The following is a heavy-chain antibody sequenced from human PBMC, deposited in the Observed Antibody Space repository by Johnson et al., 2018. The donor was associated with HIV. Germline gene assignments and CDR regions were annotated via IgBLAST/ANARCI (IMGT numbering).Heavy chain of an antibody. CDR1: GFTVTSHY. Sequence: MQLVESGGGLVQPGGSLRLSCAASGFTVTSHYMSWVRQAPGMGLEWVSVIYTGGNTYYANSVKDRFTISRDISKNTLYLEMNIMRAEDTAVYYCAKGFFELDDAFDIWGQGTMVTVSS. J-gene: IGHJ3*02. V-gene: IGHV3-66*01. CDR2: IYTGGNT. CDR3: AKGFFELDDAFDI. D-gene: IGHD3/OR15-3a*01.